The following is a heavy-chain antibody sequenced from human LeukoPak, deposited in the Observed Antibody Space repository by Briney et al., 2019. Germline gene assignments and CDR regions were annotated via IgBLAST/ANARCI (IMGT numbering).Heavy chain of an antibody. CDR3: ARDYPTSGIVTLFDY. D-gene: IGHD1-1*01. CDR1: GFTFNYYA. J-gene: IGHJ4*02. Sequence: PGGSLRLSCAPSGFTFNYYAMTWVRQAPGKGLEWVSSITTSGASTYYADSVKGRFTISRDNSKNSLYLQMTSLRAEDTAVYYCARDYPTSGIVTLFDYWGQGTLVTVSS. CDR2: ITTSGAST. V-gene: IGHV3-23*01.